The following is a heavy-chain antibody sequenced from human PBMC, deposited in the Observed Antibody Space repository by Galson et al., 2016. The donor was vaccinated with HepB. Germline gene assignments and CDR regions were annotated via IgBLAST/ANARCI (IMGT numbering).Heavy chain of an antibody. D-gene: IGHD3-22*01. CDR1: GFSFNNYG. CDR3: ARNDSSAYLGLSWFAP. CDR2: ISGNAGST. Sequence: SLRLSCAASGFSFNNYGMHWVRQAPGKGLEWVSGISGNAGSTNYVDSVKGRFTISRDNSKNTLYLQMNSLRVGDTAVYYCARNDSSAYLGLSWFAPWGPGTLVTVSS. J-gene: IGHJ5*02. V-gene: IGHV3-23*01.